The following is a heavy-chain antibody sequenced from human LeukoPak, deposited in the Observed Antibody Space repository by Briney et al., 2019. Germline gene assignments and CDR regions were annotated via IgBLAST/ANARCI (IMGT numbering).Heavy chain of an antibody. V-gene: IGHV3-23*01. CDR3: AYFRGRTGYYFDY. Sequence: PGGSLRLSCAASGFTFSSYAMSWVRQAPGKGLEWVSAISGSGGSTSYADSVKGRFTISRDNSKNTLYLQMNSLRAEDTAVYYCAYFRGRTGYYFDYWGQGTLVTVSS. D-gene: IGHD2-8*02. J-gene: IGHJ4*02. CDR1: GFTFSSYA. CDR2: ISGSGGST.